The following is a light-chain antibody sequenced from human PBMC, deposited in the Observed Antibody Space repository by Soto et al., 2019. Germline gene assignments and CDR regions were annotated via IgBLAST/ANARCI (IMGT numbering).Light chain of an antibody. J-gene: IGLJ2*01. Sequence: QSVLTPPPSVSGAPGQRVTISCTGNRSHIGAGYDVHWYQQLPGTAPKLLIYGNSNRPSGVPDRFSGSKSGTSASLAITGLQAEDEADYYCQSYDSSLSGNVVFGGRTKVTVL. V-gene: IGLV1-40*01. CDR1: RSHIGAGYD. CDR3: QSYDSSLSGNVV. CDR2: GNS.